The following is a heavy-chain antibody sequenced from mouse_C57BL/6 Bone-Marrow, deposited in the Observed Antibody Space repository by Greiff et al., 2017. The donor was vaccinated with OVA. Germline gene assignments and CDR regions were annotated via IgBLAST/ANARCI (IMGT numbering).Heavy chain of an antibody. J-gene: IGHJ4*01. Sequence: VQLKESGPELVKPGASVKMSCKASGYTFTDYNMHWVKQSHGKSLEWIGYINPNNGGTSYNQKFKGKATLTVNKSSSTAYMELRSLTSEDSAVYYCACLYAMDYWGQGTSVTVSS. V-gene: IGHV1-22*01. CDR1: GYTFTDYN. CDR2: INPNNGGT. CDR3: ACLYAMDY.